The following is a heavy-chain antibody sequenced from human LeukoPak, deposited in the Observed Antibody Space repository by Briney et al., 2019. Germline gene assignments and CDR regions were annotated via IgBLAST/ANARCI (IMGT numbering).Heavy chain of an antibody. CDR2: ISGSGGNT. V-gene: IGHV3-23*01. CDR3: AKHLPTLCLDY. Sequence: GGSLRLSCAASGFTFSSYAMSWVRQAPGKGLEWVSSISGSGGNTYYEDSVKGRFSISRDNSKDTLYLQMNSLRVEDTAIYYCAKHLPTLCLDYWGQGALVTVSS. J-gene: IGHJ4*02. D-gene: IGHD3-10*02. CDR1: GFTFSSYA.